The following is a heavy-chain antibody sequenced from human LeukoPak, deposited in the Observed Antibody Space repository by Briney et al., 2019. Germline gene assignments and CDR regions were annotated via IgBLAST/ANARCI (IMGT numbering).Heavy chain of an antibody. CDR1: GYTFTGYY. J-gene: IGHJ1*01. V-gene: IGHV1-2*02. CDR2: INPNSGGT. D-gene: IGHD3-22*01. Sequence: ASVKVSCKASGYTFTGYYMHWVRQAPGQGLEWMGWINPNSGGTNYAQKFQGRVTMTRDTSISTAYLELSRLRSDDTAVYYCASTGGDSSGYYRRSEYFQHWGQGTLVTVSS. CDR3: ASTGGDSSGYYRRSEYFQH.